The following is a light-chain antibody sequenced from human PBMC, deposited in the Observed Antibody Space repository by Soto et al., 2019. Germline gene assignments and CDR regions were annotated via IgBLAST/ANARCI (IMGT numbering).Light chain of an antibody. Sequence: EVVMKQSPATVSVSPGEGVTLSCRASQTISNDLAWYQQKPGQAPRLLIYGASTMATGVPARFSGGGSGTEFTLTISSLQSEDFAVYYCQQNNKWPPVTFGGGTKVEIK. V-gene: IGKV3-15*01. J-gene: IGKJ4*01. CDR2: GAS. CDR3: QQNNKWPPVT. CDR1: QTISND.